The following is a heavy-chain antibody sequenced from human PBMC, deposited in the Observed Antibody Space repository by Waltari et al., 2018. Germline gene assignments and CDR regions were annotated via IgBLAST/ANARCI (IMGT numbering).Heavy chain of an antibody. D-gene: IGHD1-26*01. CDR1: GFTFTSHS. CDR2: ISGSGGST. J-gene: IGHJ4*02. CDR3: AKDLEWELIGYY. Sequence: EVQLLDSGGGLVQPGGSLRLPCAASGFTFTSHSLSWVRQSPGKGLEGVSAISGSGGSTYYADSVKGRFTISRDNSKNTLYLQMNSLRAEDTAVYYCAKDLEWELIGYYWGQGTLVTVSS. V-gene: IGHV3-23*01.